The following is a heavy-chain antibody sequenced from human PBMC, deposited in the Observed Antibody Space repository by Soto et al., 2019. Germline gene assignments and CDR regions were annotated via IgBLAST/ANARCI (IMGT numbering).Heavy chain of an antibody. V-gene: IGHV1-58*02. CDR3: AALPYSSSSPFALDY. J-gene: IGHJ4*02. D-gene: IGHD6-13*01. CDR2: IVVGSGNT. CDR1: GFTFTSSA. Sequence: SVKVSCKASGFTFTSSARQWVRQARGQRLEWIGWIVVGSGNTNYAQKFQERVTITRDMSTSTAYMELSSLRSEDTAVYYCAALPYSSSSPFALDYWGQGTLVTVSS.